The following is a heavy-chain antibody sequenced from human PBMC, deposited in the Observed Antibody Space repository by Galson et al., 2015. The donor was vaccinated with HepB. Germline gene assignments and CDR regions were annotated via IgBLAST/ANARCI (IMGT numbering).Heavy chain of an antibody. CDR2: ISYDGSNK. CDR3: AKTDSTYIRRPLDS. J-gene: IGHJ3*02. D-gene: IGHD2/OR15-2a*01. Sequence: SLRLSCAASGFTFSSYAMHWVRQAPGKGLEWVAVISYDGSNKYYADSVKGRFTISRDNSKNTLYLQMNSLRAEDTAVYHCAKTDSTYIRRPLDSWGPGTMVTVSS. CDR1: GFTFSSYA. V-gene: IGHV3-30-3*02.